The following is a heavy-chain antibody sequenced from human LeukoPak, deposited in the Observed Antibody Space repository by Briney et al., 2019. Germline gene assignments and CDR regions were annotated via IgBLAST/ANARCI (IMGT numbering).Heavy chain of an antibody. CDR3: AKDLEASYGLFDY. V-gene: IGHV3-23*01. CDR2: ISGSGGST. Sequence: GGSLRLPCAASGFTFSSYAMSWVRQAPGKGLEWVSAISGSGGSTYYADSVKGRFTISGDNSKNTLYLQMNSLRAEDTAVYYCAKDLEASYGLFDYWGQGTLVTVSS. J-gene: IGHJ4*02. D-gene: IGHD5-18*01. CDR1: GFTFSSYA.